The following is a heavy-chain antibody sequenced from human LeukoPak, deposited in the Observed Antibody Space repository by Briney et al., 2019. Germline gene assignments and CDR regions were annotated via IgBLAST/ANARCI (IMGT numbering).Heavy chain of an antibody. Sequence: PGGSLRLSCAASGFTFSSNSMNWDRQAPGKGLEWVSSISSSSSYIYYADSVKGRFTISRDNAKNSLYLQMNSLRAEDTAVYYCARDDYGGTNFDYWGQGTLVTVSS. CDR3: ARDDYGGTNFDY. CDR2: ISSSSSYI. D-gene: IGHD4-23*01. V-gene: IGHV3-21*01. CDR1: GFTFSSNS. J-gene: IGHJ4*02.